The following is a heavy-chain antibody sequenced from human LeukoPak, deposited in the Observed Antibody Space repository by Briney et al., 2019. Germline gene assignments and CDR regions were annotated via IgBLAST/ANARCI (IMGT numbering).Heavy chain of an antibody. Sequence: GGSLRLSCAASGFTFSTYWMHWVRQAPGKGLVWVSRINGDGSTTTYADSVKGRFTISRDNAQSTLYLQVNSLRVEDAAVYYCARVVLSGAYQIDLWGQGTLVTVSS. V-gene: IGHV3-74*01. D-gene: IGHD2/OR15-2a*01. J-gene: IGHJ5*02. CDR3: ARVVLSGAYQIDL. CDR1: GFTFSTYW. CDR2: INGDGSTT.